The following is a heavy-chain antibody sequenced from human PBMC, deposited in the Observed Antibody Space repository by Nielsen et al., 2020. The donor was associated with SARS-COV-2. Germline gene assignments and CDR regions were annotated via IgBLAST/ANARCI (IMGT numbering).Heavy chain of an antibody. CDR2: IYSGGST. CDR3: AREREKGGILLHYYYGMDV. D-gene: IGHD1-26*01. J-gene: IGHJ6*02. CDR1: GFTFSSYA. Sequence: GGSLRLSCAASGFTFSSYAMSWVRQAPGKGLEWVSVIYSGGSTYYADSVKGRFTISRDNSKNTLYLQMNSLRAEDTAVYYCAREREKGGILLHYYYGMDVWGQGTTVTVSS. V-gene: IGHV3-53*01.